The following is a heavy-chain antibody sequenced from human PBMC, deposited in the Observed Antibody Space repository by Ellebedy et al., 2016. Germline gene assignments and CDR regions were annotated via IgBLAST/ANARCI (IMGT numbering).Heavy chain of an antibody. CDR3: ARGDVLGSSLDY. Sequence: SETLSLTCTVSGGSISSYYWSWIRQPPGKGLEWIGYIYYSGSTNYNPSLKSRVTISVDTSKNQFSLQLSSVTAADTAVYYCARGDVLGSSLDYWGQGTLVTVSS. CDR1: GGSISSYY. CDR2: IYYSGST. D-gene: IGHD3-16*01. V-gene: IGHV4-59*01. J-gene: IGHJ4*02.